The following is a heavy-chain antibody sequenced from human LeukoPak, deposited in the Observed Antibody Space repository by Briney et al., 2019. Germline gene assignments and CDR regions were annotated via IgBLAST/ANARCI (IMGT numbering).Heavy chain of an antibody. Sequence: SVKVSCKASGGAFSSYAISLVRQAPGQGLEWMGGIIPIFGTANYAQKFQGRVTITTDESTSTAYMELSSLRSEDTAVYYCARDVPIDYTIFGVAPTSYYMDVWGKGTTVTVSS. CDR1: GGAFSSYA. J-gene: IGHJ6*03. CDR2: IIPIFGTA. D-gene: IGHD3-3*01. V-gene: IGHV1-69*05. CDR3: ARDVPIDYTIFGVAPTSYYMDV.